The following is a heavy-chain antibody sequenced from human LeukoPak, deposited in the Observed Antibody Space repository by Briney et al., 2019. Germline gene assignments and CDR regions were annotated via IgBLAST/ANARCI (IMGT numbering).Heavy chain of an antibody. V-gene: IGHV1-2*06. CDR2: INPNSGGT. J-gene: IGHJ4*02. Sequence: TSVKVSCKAPGYTFTGYYMHWLRQAPGQGLEWMGRINPNSGGTNYTQKFQGMVTMTRDTSISTAYMELSRLRSDDTPVYFCAKGGYDSSGYSSYCGQGTLVTVSS. D-gene: IGHD3-22*01. CDR3: AKGGYDSSGYSSY. CDR1: GYTFTGYY.